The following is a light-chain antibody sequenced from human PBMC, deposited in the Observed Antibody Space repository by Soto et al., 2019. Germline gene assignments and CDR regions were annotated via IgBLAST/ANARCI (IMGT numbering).Light chain of an antibody. Sequence: QSVLTQPPSVSGAPGQRVTISCTGSSSNIGAGYDVHWYQQLPGTAPKLLIYGNSNRPAGFPDRFSGSKSGTSASLAITGLQAEDEADYYCQSYDSNLSGFYVFGTGTKLTVL. CDR3: QSYDSNLSGFYV. V-gene: IGLV1-40*01. CDR1: SSNIGAGYD. CDR2: GNS. J-gene: IGLJ1*01.